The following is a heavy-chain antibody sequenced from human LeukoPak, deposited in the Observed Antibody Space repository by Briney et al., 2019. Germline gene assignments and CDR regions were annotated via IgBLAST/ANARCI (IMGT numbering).Heavy chain of an antibody. Sequence: ASVNVSCKASGFTFTGYYIHWVRQAPGQGLEWMGWINTHSGGTNYGQMFQGRVTMTRDTSISTAYLELSRLRSDDTAVYYCARDLKEGETYYYDSSGYNAFDIWGQGTMVTVSS. CDR1: GFTFTGYY. CDR2: INTHSGGT. CDR3: ARDLKEGETYYYDSSGYNAFDI. J-gene: IGHJ3*02. D-gene: IGHD3-22*01. V-gene: IGHV1-2*02.